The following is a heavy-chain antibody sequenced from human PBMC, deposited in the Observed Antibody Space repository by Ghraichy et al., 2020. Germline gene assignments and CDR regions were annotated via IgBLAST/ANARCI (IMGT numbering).Heavy chain of an antibody. Sequence: ASVKVSCKASGYTFTSYDINWVRQATGQGLEWMGWMNPNSGNTGYAQKFQGRVTMTRNTSISTAYMELSSLRSEDTAVYYCARSITIFGVVIWVFDYWGQGTLVTVSS. V-gene: IGHV1-8*01. J-gene: IGHJ4*02. D-gene: IGHD3-3*01. CDR3: ARSITIFGVVIWVFDY. CDR1: GYTFTSYD. CDR2: MNPNSGNT.